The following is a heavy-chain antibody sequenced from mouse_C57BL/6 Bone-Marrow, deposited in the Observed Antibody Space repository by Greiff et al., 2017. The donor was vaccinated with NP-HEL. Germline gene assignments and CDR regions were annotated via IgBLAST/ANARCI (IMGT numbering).Heavy chain of an antibody. CDR2: INPSNGGT. CDR1: GYTFTSYW. Sequence: QVHVKQPGTELVKPGASVKLSCKASGYTFTSYWMHWVKQRPGQGLEWIGNINPSNGGTNYNEKFKSKATLTVDKSSSTAYMQLSSLTSEDSAVYYCARRPPIYYYGSSYWYFDVWGTGTTVTVSS. D-gene: IGHD1-1*01. J-gene: IGHJ1*03. V-gene: IGHV1-53*01. CDR3: ARRPPIYYYGSSYWYFDV.